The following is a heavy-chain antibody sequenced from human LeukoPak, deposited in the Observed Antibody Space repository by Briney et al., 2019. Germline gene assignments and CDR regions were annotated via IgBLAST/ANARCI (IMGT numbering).Heavy chain of an antibody. V-gene: IGHV1-69*01. CDR3: ASGPYGSGSYLYYYYGMDV. Sequence: SVKVSCKASGGTFSSYAIIWVRQAPGQGLEWMGGIIPIFGTANYAQKFQGRVTITADESTSTAYMELSSLRSEDTAVYSCASGPYGSGSYLYYYYGMDVWGKGTTVTVSS. D-gene: IGHD3-10*01. CDR1: GGTFSSYA. CDR2: IIPIFGTA. J-gene: IGHJ6*04.